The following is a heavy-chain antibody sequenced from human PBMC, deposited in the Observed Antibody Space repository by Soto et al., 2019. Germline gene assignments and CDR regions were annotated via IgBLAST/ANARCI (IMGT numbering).Heavy chain of an antibody. D-gene: IGHD3-3*01. CDR2: ISSSRSYI. Sequence: GGSLRLSCAASGFTFGSYNMNWVRQAPGKGLEWVSSISSSRSYIYYADSVKGRFTVSRDNAKNSLYLQMNSLRAEDTAVYYCARWWSGSRQGFDPWGQGTLVTVSS. J-gene: IGHJ5*02. CDR3: ARWWSGSRQGFDP. V-gene: IGHV3-21*04. CDR1: GFTFGSYN.